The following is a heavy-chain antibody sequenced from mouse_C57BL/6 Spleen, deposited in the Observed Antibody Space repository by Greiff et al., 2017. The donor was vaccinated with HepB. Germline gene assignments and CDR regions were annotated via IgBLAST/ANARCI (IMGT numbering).Heavy chain of an antibody. D-gene: IGHD2-3*01. V-gene: IGHV1-26*01. CDR1: GYTFTDYY. J-gene: IGHJ2*01. CDR2: INPNNGGT. Sequence: EVQLQQSGPELVKPGASVKISCKASGYTFTDYYMNWVKQSHGKSLEWIGDINPNNGGTSYNQKFKGKATLTVDKSSSTAYMELRSLTSEDSAVYYCARQDRWLLQYFDYWGQGTTLTVSS. CDR3: ARQDRWLLQYFDY.